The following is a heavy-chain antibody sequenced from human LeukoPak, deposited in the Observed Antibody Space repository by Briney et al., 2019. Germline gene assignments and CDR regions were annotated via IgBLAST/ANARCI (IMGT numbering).Heavy chain of an antibody. D-gene: IGHD3-22*01. CDR3: AKAALYYDSSGYDS. V-gene: IGHV3-23*01. J-gene: IGHJ4*02. CDR1: GLTFSNYA. CDR2: LSGSGGGT. Sequence: GGSLRLSCAASGLTFSNYAMTWVRLAPGKGLEWVSSLSGSGGGTWYAGSVKGRFTISRDNSKNTLYLQMNSLRAEDTAVYFCAKAALYYDSSGYDSWGQGTLVTVSS.